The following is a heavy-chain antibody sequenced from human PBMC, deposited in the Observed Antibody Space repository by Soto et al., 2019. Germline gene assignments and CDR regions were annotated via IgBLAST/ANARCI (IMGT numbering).Heavy chain of an antibody. V-gene: IGHV3-49*03. J-gene: IGHJ5*02. CDR1: GFTFGDYA. CDR2: IRSKAYGGTT. CDR3: TLAPFWSGYFGFDP. D-gene: IGHD3-3*01. Sequence: GGSLRLSCTASGFTFGDYAMSWFRQAPGKGLEWVGFIRSKAYGGTTEYAASVKGRFTISRDDSKSIAYLQMNSLKAEDTAVYYCTLAPFWSGYFGFDPWGQGTLVTVSS.